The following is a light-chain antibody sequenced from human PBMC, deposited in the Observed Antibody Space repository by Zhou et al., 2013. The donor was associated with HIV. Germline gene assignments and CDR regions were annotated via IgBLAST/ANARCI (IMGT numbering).Light chain of an antibody. Sequence: DIQMTQSPSSLSASVGDRVTISCRASQSISYYVNWYQQKPGKAPNLLIYAASNVESGVPARFSGSGSGTDFTLTITSLQPEDFATYYCQQLNGYPLTFGGGTKVELK. V-gene: IGKV1-39*01. CDR2: AAS. J-gene: IGKJ4*01. CDR3: QQLNGYPLT. CDR1: QSISYY.